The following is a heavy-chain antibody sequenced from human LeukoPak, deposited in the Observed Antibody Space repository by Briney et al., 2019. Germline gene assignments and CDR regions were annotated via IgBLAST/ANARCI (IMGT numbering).Heavy chain of an antibody. CDR3: ARDSNTGYYDSSGSFFDY. J-gene: IGHJ4*02. CDR1: GFTFSTYW. V-gene: IGHV3-7*01. Sequence: GGSLRLSCAASGFTFSTYWMSWVRQAPGKGLEWVANIKQDGSEKNYVDSVKGRFTISRDNAKNSLYLQMNSLRAEDTAVYYCARDSNTGYYDSSGSFFDYWGQGTLVTVSS. CDR2: IKQDGSEK. D-gene: IGHD3-22*01.